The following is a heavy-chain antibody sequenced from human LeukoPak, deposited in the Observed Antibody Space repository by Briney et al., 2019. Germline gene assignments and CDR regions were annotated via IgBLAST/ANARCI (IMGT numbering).Heavy chain of an antibody. CDR1: EYTFTGYY. CDR2: INPSGGST. Sequence: ASVKVSCKASEYTFTGYYMHWVRQAPGQGLEWMGIINPSGGSTSYAQKFQGRVTMTRDTSTSTVYMELSSLRSEDTAVYYCARDRPIVGATYYYYYMDVWGKGTTVTVSS. V-gene: IGHV1-46*01. J-gene: IGHJ6*03. D-gene: IGHD1-26*01. CDR3: ARDRPIVGATYYYYYMDV.